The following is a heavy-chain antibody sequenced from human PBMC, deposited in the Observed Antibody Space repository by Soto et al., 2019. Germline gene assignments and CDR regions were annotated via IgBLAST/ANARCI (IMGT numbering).Heavy chain of an antibody. CDR2: MNPNSGNT. D-gene: IGHD1-26*01. CDR3: ARMGVGATEDY. CDR1: GYTFTNYD. V-gene: IGHV1-8*01. J-gene: IGHJ4*02. Sequence: QVQLVQSGTEVKKPGASVKVSCKSSGYTFTNYDINWVRQATGQGLEWMGWMNPNSGNTGYEQKFKGKVTMTKNTAISTASRQLSSLRSEDSAVYFCARMGVGATEDYWGQGTLVTVSS.